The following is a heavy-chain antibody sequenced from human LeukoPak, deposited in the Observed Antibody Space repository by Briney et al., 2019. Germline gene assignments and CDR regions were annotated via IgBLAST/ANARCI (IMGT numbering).Heavy chain of an antibody. CDR1: GHTFTSYY. V-gene: IGHV1-46*01. Sequence: ASEKVSCNASGHTFTSYYIHWVRQAPGQGLEWVGIINPSGGSTTYGQKFQGRVTMTGDTSTSTVYMELSSLRSEDTAVYYCTRQLAGSYNDYWGQGTVVTVSS. D-gene: IGHD1-26*01. CDR3: TRQLAGSYNDY. CDR2: INPSGGST. J-gene: IGHJ4*02.